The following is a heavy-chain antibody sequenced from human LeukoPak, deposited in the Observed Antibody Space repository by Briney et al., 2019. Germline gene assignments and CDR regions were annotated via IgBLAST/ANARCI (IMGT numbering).Heavy chain of an antibody. CDR3: ARDPYSGNYGTYYYYYMDV. J-gene: IGHJ6*03. CDR1: GFTLSSYE. D-gene: IGHD1-26*01. V-gene: IGHV3-23*01. Sequence: GGSLRLSCTVSGFTLSSYEMSWIRQAPGKGLEWVSSIDYSGGSSYYADSVKGRFTISRDDSKNTLYLQMGSLGPEDTAVYYCARDPYSGNYGTYYYYYMDVWGKGTTVTISS. CDR2: IDYSGGSS.